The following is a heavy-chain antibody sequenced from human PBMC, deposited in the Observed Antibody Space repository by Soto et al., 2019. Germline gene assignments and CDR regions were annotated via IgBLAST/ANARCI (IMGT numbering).Heavy chain of an antibody. D-gene: IGHD4-17*01. Sequence: AGGSLRLSCAASGFTFSSYDMHWVRQATGKGLEWVSAIGTAGDTYYADSVKGRFTISRDTSKNTLYLQLNSVRVEDTAVYYCAKDPNGDYIGGFDFWGQGTMVTVSS. J-gene: IGHJ3*01. CDR3: AKDPNGDYIGGFDF. V-gene: IGHV3-13*01. CDR2: IGTAGDT. CDR1: GFTFSSYD.